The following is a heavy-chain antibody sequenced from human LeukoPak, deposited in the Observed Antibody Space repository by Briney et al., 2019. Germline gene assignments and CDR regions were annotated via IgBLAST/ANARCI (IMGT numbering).Heavy chain of an antibody. J-gene: IGHJ4*02. Sequence: PGGSLRLSCAASGFTFSSYEMNWVRQAPGKGLEWASYISSSGSTINYADSVKGRFTISRDNAKNSLYLQMNSLRVEDTAVYYCAKDVYLGAFDWWGQGTLVTVSS. V-gene: IGHV3-48*03. CDR3: AKDVYLGAFDW. D-gene: IGHD7-27*01. CDR1: GFTFSSYE. CDR2: ISSSGSTI.